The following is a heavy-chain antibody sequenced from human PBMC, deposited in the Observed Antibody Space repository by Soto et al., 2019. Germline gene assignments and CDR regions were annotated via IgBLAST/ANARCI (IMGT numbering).Heavy chain of an antibody. CDR2: INPNSGGT. D-gene: IGHD3-10*01. V-gene: IGHV1-2*04. J-gene: IGHJ6*02. CDR3: ARNGGGFGLPYGMDV. CDR1: GYTFTGYY. Sequence: ASVKVSCKASGYTFTGYYMHWVRQAPGQGLEWMGWINPNSGGTNYAQKFQGWVTMTRDTSISTAYMELSRLRSDDTAVYYCARNGGGFGLPYGMDVWGQGTTVTVSS.